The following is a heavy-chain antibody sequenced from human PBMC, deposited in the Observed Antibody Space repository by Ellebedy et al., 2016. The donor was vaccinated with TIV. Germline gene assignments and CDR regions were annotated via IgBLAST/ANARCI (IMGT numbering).Heavy chain of an antibody. V-gene: IGHV4-59*08. Sequence: SETLSLTCTVSGGSIGGYYWSWIRQPPGKGLEWLGFIYFSGSTNYNPSLKSRVTLSVDTSKNQFSLNLSPVTAADTAVYYCARPKESSTYYPFDYWGQGILVTVSS. CDR3: ARPKESSTYYPFDY. CDR2: IYFSGST. J-gene: IGHJ4*02. CDR1: GGSIGGYY. D-gene: IGHD3-22*01.